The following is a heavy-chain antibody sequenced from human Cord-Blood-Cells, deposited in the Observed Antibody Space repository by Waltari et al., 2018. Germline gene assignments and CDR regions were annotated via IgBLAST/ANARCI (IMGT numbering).Heavy chain of an antibody. J-gene: IGHJ3*02. CDR1: GGSISSSSYY. CDR3: ARQTLGYCSSTSCYDAFDI. V-gene: IGHV4-39*01. D-gene: IGHD2-2*01. Sequence: QLQLQESGPGLVKPSETLSLTCTVSGGSISSSSYYWGWIRQPPGTGLEWIGSIYYSGGTYYNPSRKSRVTISVDTSKNQFSLKLSSVTAADTAVYYCARQTLGYCSSTSCYDAFDIWGQGTMVTVSS. CDR2: IYYSGGT.